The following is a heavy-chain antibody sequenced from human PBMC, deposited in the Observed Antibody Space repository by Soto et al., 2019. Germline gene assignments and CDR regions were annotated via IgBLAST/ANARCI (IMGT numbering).Heavy chain of an antibody. J-gene: IGHJ4*02. Sequence: GGSLRLSCAASGFTFSSYAMSWVRQAPGKGLEWVSAISGSGGSTYYADSVKGRFTISRDNSKNTLYLQMNSLRAEDTAVYYCAKDHIRGYYGSGSPAHDYWGQGTLVTVSS. D-gene: IGHD3-10*01. V-gene: IGHV3-23*01. CDR2: ISGSGGST. CDR3: AKDHIRGYYGSGSPAHDY. CDR1: GFTFSSYA.